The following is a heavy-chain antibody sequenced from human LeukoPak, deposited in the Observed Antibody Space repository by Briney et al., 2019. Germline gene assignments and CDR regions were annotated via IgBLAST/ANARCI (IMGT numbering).Heavy chain of an antibody. J-gene: IGHJ5*01. CDR1: VYTFTSYG. CDR2: ITAYNGNT. D-gene: IGHD5-18*01. V-gene: IGHV1-18*01. CDR3: ARAQTAMAKNNWFDS. Sequence: ASVKVSCKASVYTFTSYGISWGRQAPGQGLEWMGWITAYNGNTNYAQKLQGRVTITTDTSQSTPYMELRSLRSEDTAVYYCARAQTAMAKNNWFDSWGQGTLVTVSS.